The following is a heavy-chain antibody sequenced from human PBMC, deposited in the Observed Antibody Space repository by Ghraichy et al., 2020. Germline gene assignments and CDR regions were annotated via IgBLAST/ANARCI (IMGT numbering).Heavy chain of an antibody. V-gene: IGHV3-74*01. J-gene: IGHJ4*02. CDR2: INSDGRGT. D-gene: IGHD6-19*01. Sequence: GGSLRLSCAASGFTFSSYWMQWVRQAPGKGLVWVSRINSDGRGTYYADSVKGRFTISRDNAKNTLYLQMNSLRADDTAVYYCARIAVAGSLDYWGQGTLVTVSS. CDR3: ARIAVAGSLDY. CDR1: GFTFSSYW.